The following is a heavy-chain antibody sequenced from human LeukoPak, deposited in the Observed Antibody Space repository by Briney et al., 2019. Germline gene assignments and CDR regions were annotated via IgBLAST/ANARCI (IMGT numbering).Heavy chain of an antibody. Sequence: GGSLRLSCVASGFTFSSYGMRWVRQAPGKGLEWVSGISGSGGTTYYADSVKGRLTISRDNSKNMLYLQMNSLRAEDTAVYYCAKRDDSSGWFDWFDTWGQGTLVTVSS. D-gene: IGHD6-19*01. CDR2: ISGSGGTT. V-gene: IGHV3-23*01. J-gene: IGHJ5*02. CDR1: GFTFSSYG. CDR3: AKRDDSSGWFDWFDT.